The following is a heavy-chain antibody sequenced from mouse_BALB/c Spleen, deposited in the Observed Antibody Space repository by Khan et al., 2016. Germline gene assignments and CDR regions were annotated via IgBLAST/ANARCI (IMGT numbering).Heavy chain of an antibody. CDR3: AGEISYHTSRGFAY. Sequence: EVQLQESGAELVRPGALVKLSCKASGFNIKDYYLHWVKQRPEQGLEGVGWIDPENGHTIYDPKFQGKARMTADTSSNSAYLQLSSLTSEDTAVYYCAGEISYHTSRGFAYWGQGTLVTVSA. J-gene: IGHJ3*01. CDR1: GFNIKDYY. V-gene: IGHV14-1*02. CDR2: IDPENGHT. D-gene: IGHD2-12*01.